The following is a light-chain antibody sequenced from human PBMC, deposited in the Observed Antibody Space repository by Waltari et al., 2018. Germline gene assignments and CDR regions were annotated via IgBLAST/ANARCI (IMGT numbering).Light chain of an antibody. V-gene: IGKV4-1*01. Sequence: VMTQSPDSLAVSPGERAAIHCNLSQSLLYNANHQTYLLCYQQKPGQPPKALVYGATTRESGVPDRFSGSGSGTHFTLTISSLQAEDVAVYHCQQYFSTPYTFGQGTKLEIK. CDR3: QQYFSTPYT. CDR1: QSLLYNANHQTY. J-gene: IGKJ2*01. CDR2: GAT.